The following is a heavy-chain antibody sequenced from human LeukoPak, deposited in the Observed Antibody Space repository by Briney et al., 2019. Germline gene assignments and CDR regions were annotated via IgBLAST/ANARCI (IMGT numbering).Heavy chain of an antibody. V-gene: IGHV4-59*01. CDR3: ARSRVTAAAVVY. CDR2: IYYSGST. J-gene: IGHJ4*02. Sequence: SETLSLTCTVSGGSISSYYWSWIRQPPGKGLEWIGYIYYSGSTNYNPSLKSRVTISVDTSKNQFSLKLSSVTAADTAVYYCARSRVTAAAVVYWGQGTLVTVSS. D-gene: IGHD6-13*01. CDR1: GGSISSYY.